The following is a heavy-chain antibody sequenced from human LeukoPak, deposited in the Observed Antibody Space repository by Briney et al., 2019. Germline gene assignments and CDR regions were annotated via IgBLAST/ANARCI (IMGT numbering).Heavy chain of an antibody. CDR3: ARGRMEYYDSSGYSRGYNWFDP. D-gene: IGHD3-22*01. CDR1: GGSFSGYY. J-gene: IGHJ5*02. V-gene: IGHV4-34*01. CDR2: INHSGST. Sequence: PSETLSLTCAVYGGSFSGYYWSWLRQPPGKGLEWIGEINHSGSTNYNPSLKSRVTISVDTSKNQFSLKLSSVTAADTAVYYCARGRMEYYDSSGYSRGYNWFDPWGQGTLVTVSS.